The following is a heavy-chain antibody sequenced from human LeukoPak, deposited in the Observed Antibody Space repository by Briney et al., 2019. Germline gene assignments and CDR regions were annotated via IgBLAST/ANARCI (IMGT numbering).Heavy chain of an antibody. J-gene: IGHJ5*02. V-gene: IGHV4-30-4*01. CDR3: ARGPFAYYYDSSGFS. CDR1: GGSVSSGDYY. Sequence: PSETLSLTCTVSGGSVSSGDYYWSWIRQPPGKGLEWIGYIYNSGSTYYNPSLKSRVTISVDTSKNQFSLKLSSVTAADTAVYYCARGPFAYYYDSSGFSWGQGTLVTVSS. CDR2: IYNSGST. D-gene: IGHD3-22*01.